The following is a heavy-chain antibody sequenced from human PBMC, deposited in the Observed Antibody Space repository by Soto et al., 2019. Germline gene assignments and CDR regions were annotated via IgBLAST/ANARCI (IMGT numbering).Heavy chain of an antibody. Sequence: QVQLVQSGAEVQKPGSSVKVSCKPSGGTFGTYTISWVRQAPGQGLEWMGRIIPLLDITHYAQKFQGRVTFTADKSTTTAYMELSSLSSADTAVYYCARGVTGRLTQGVVLFYWGQGTLVTVSS. CDR2: IIPLLDIT. CDR1: GGTFGTYT. CDR3: ARGVTGRLTQGVVLFY. J-gene: IGHJ4*02. V-gene: IGHV1-69*02. D-gene: IGHD1-20*01.